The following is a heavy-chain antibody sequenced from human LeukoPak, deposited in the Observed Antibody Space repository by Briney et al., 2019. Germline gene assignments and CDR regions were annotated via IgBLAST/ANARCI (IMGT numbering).Heavy chain of an antibody. D-gene: IGHD5-24*01. CDR2: INPNSGGT. V-gene: IGHV1-2*02. CDR1: GYTFTGYY. CDR3: ARAGAGYYYYYYMDV. J-gene: IGHJ6*03. Sequence: ASVKVSCKASGYTFTGYYMHWVRQAPGQGLEWMGWINPNSGGTNYAQKFQGRVTMTRDTSISTAYMELSRLRSDDTAVYYCARAGAGYYYYYYMDVWGEGTTVTISS.